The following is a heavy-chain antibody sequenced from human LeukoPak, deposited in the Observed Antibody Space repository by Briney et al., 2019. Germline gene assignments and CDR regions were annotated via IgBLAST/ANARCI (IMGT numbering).Heavy chain of an antibody. CDR1: GSPFSSYW. J-gene: IGHJ4*02. CDR3: ARHGTSSSNWYFDY. CDR2: ISPGDSDT. D-gene: IGHD6-13*01. V-gene: IGHV5-51*01. Sequence: GESLQISCQGSGSPFSSYWIGWVRQLPGKGLEWMGIISPGDSDTRYSPSFQGQVTVSADKSISTAYLQWSSLKASDTAMYYCARHGTSSSNWYFDYWGQGTLVTVSS.